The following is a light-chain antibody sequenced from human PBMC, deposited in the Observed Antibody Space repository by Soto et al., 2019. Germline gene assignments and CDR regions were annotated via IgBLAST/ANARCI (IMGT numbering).Light chain of an antibody. Sequence: DIQMTQSPSTLSASVGDRVTITCRASRSISGWLAWYQQEPGKAPKLLIHHASTLETGVPSRFSGSGSGTEFTLTISSLQPDDFATYYCQQYDSYPYTFGQGTKLEIK. CDR1: RSISGW. J-gene: IGKJ2*01. CDR2: HAS. CDR3: QQYDSYPYT. V-gene: IGKV1-5*01.